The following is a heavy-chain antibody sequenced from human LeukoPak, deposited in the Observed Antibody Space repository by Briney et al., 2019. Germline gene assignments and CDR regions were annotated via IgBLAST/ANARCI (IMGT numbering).Heavy chain of an antibody. D-gene: IGHD1-26*01. J-gene: IGHJ3*02. CDR2: ISYDGSNK. CDR1: GFPFSSYA. CDR3: ARDPVAYSGSYYDAFDI. Sequence: GGSLRLSRAASGFPFSSYAMHWVRQAPGKGLEWVAVISYDGSNKYYADSVKGRFTISRDNSKNTLYLQMNSLRAEDTAVYYCARDPVAYSGSYYDAFDIWGQGTMVTVSS. V-gene: IGHV3-30*14.